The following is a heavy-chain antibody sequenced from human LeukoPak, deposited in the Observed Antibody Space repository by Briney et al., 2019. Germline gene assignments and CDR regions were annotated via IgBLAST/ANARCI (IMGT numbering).Heavy chain of an antibody. J-gene: IGHJ6*03. D-gene: IGHD3-10*01. Sequence: SETLSLTCTVSGGSISSYYWSWIRQPPGKGLEWIGYIYYSGSTNYNPSLKSRVTISVDTSKNQFSLKLSSVTAADTAVYYCARDYYGSGSTYYYYYMDVWGKGTTVTVSS. CDR2: IYYSGST. CDR3: ARDYYGSGSTYYYYYMDV. CDR1: GGSISSYY. V-gene: IGHV4-59*12.